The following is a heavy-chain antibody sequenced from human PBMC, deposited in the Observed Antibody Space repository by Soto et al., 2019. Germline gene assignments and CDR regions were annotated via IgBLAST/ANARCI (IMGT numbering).Heavy chain of an antibody. J-gene: IGHJ4*02. V-gene: IGHV4-59*08. CDR1: GGSISSYY. Sequence: QVQLQESGPGLVKPSETLSLTCTVSGGSISSYYWSWIRQPPGKGLEWIGYIYYSGSTNYNPSLKSRVTISVDTSKNQFSLKLSSVTAADTAVYYCARQDTVTTFDYWGQGTLVTVSS. CDR3: ARQDTVTTFDY. CDR2: IYYSGST. D-gene: IGHD4-17*01.